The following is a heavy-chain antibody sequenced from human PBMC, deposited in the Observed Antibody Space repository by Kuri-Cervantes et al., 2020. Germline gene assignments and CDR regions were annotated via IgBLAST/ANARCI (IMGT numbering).Heavy chain of an antibody. Sequence: SGPTLVKPTQTLTLTCTFSGFSLSTSGVGMGWIRQPPGKALEWLALIYWDDDKRYSPSLKSRLTITKDTSKNQVVLTMTNMDPVDTATYYCAPRGKPSQEPVPRSTSCYKGYWGQGTLVTVSS. D-gene: IGHD2-2*02. CDR3: APRGKPSQEPVPRSTSCYKGY. V-gene: IGHV2-5*02. CDR2: IYWDDDK. J-gene: IGHJ4*02. CDR1: GFSLSTSGVG.